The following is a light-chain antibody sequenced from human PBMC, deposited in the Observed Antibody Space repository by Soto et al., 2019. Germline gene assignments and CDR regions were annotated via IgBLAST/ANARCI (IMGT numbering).Light chain of an antibody. Sequence: QSALTQPASVSGSPGQSITLSCTGTSSDIGGYDYVSWYQRHPGKAPKLIIYDVNNRPSGVSHRFSGSKSGNTASLTISGLQAEDEAAYYCTSYASGSSHVVFGGGTKVTVL. CDR1: SSDIGGYDY. CDR3: TSYASGSSHVV. CDR2: DVN. J-gene: IGLJ2*01. V-gene: IGLV2-14*01.